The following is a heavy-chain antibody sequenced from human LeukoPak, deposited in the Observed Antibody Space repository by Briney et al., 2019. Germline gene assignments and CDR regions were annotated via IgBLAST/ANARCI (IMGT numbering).Heavy chain of an antibody. J-gene: IGHJ4*02. CDR3: AKDLLALFQAIDS. CDR1: GSIFSSYD. V-gene: IGHV3-43D*04. Sequence: PGGSLRLSCVVSGSIFSSYDMDWVRQAPGKGLEWVSLISWDGGSTYYADSVKGRFTISRDNSKNSLYLQMNSLRAEDTALYYCAKDLLALFQAIDSWGQGTLVTVSS. D-gene: IGHD2-15*01. CDR2: ISWDGGST.